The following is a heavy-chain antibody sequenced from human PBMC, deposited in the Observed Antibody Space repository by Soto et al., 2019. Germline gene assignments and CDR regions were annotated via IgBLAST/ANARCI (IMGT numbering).Heavy chain of an antibody. Sequence: QVHLVQSGAEVKKPGSSVKVSCKAIGGTFSSYAFSWVRQAPGQGLEWMGGIMPFFGSGNYAQKFQGRVNITADEATSSVYLELSSLRSEDTAVYYCAIDKGGYYSYFVYWGQATLVTFSS. J-gene: IGHJ4*02. CDR2: IMPFFGSG. D-gene: IGHD3-22*01. CDR3: AIDKGGYYSYFVY. CDR1: GGTFSSYA. V-gene: IGHV1-69*01.